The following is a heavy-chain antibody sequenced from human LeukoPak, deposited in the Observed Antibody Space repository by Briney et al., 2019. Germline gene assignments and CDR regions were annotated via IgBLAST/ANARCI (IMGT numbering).Heavy chain of an antibody. D-gene: IGHD5-12*01. J-gene: IGHJ6*03. Sequence: GGSLRLSCAASGFTFSSYAMSWVREAPGKGLESVSSISRSSSDIYYAEPVKGRFTISRDTAKHSLFLQMNSLRAEDTAIYYCARDPGSPYYYYMGVWGKGITVTVSS. V-gene: IGHV3-21*01. CDR3: ARDPGSPYYYYMGV. CDR1: GFTFSSYA. CDR2: ISRSSSDI.